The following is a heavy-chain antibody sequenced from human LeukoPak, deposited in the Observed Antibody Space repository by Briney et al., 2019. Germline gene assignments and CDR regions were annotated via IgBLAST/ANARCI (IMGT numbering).Heavy chain of an antibody. V-gene: IGHV1-3*01. CDR1: GYTFTSYA. J-gene: IGHJ4*02. D-gene: IGHD6-13*01. Sequence: ASVKVSCKASGYTFTSYAMHWVRQAPGQRLEWMGWINAGNGNTKYSQKFQGRVTITRDTSASTAYMELSSLRSEDTAVYYCARAKPGYSSSWPFDYWGQGTLVTVSS. CDR3: ARAKPGYSSSWPFDY. CDR2: INAGNGNT.